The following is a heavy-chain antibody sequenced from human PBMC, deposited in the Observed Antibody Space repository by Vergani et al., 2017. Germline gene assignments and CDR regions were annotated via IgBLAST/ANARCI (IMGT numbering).Heavy chain of an antibody. V-gene: IGHV4-31*03. D-gene: IGHD6-13*01. Sequence: QVQLQESGPGLVKPSQTLSLTCTVSGGPISSGGYYWSWIHQHPGKGLEWIGYIYYSGSTYYNPSLKSRVTISVDTSKNQFSLKLSSVTAADTAVYYCAREPAAAAQGDAFDIWGQGTMVTVSS. CDR1: GGPISSGGYY. CDR2: IYYSGST. CDR3: AREPAAAAQGDAFDI. J-gene: IGHJ3*02.